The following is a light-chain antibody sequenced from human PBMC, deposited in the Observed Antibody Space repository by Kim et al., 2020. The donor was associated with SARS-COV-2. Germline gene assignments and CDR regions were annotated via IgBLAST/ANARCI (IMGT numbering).Light chain of an antibody. J-gene: IGKJ1*01. CDR3: QQYNNWLPWT. V-gene: IGKV3-15*01. CDR2: GAS. Sequence: SPGEKATLACRASQSVSSNLAWYQQKPGQAPSLLIYGASTRATGIPARFSGSGSGTEFTLTISSLQSEDFAVYYCQQYNNWLPWTFGQGTKVDIK. CDR1: QSVSSN.